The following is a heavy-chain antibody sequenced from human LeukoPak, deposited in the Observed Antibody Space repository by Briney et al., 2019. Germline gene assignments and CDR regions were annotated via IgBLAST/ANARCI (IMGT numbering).Heavy chain of an antibody. CDR1: GGSISSSSYY. CDR2: IYYSGST. D-gene: IGHD5-12*01. CDR3: ARAVKDIVATIVDY. V-gene: IGHV4-30-4*01. J-gene: IGHJ4*02. Sequence: SGTLSLSCTVSGGSISSSSYYWSWMRHPPGKVLEWLGYIYYSGSTYYKPSLKSRVSIPVDRSKNQFSLKLSSVAAADTAVYYCARAVKDIVATIVDYWGQGTLVTVSS.